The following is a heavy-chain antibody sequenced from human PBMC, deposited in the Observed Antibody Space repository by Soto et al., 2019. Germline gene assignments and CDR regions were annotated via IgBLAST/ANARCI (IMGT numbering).Heavy chain of an antibody. Sequence: PGGSLRLSCAASGFTFSSYAMSWVRQAPGKGLEWVSGISGSGGSTHYADSVKGRFTISRDNSKNTLYLQMNSLRAEDTAIYFCAKNAGLWEGDLYLDLWGRGTLVTVSS. V-gene: IGHV3-23*01. CDR2: ISGSGGST. CDR3: AKNAGLWEGDLYLDL. J-gene: IGHJ2*01. CDR1: GFTFSSYA. D-gene: IGHD1-26*01.